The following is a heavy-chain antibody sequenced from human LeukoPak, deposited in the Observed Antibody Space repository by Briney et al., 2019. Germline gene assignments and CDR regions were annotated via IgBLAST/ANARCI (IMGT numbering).Heavy chain of an antibody. Sequence: SQTLSLTCAVSGGSISSGGYSWSWIRQPPGKGLEWIGYIYHSGSTYYNPSLKSRVTISVDRSKNQFSLKLSPVTAADTAVYYCARGVDYSNYFDYWGQGTLVTVSS. J-gene: IGHJ4*02. CDR2: IYHSGST. CDR1: GGSISSGGYS. D-gene: IGHD4-11*01. V-gene: IGHV4-30-2*01. CDR3: ARGVDYSNYFDY.